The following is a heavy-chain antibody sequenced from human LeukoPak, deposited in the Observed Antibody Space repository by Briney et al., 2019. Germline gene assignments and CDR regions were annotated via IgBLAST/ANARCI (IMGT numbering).Heavy chain of an antibody. CDR3: AKCYGSSINYNNMDV. V-gene: IGHV7-4-1*01. J-gene: IGHJ6*02. D-gene: IGHD3-10*01. CDR1: GYTFTSYP. CDR2: INTNTGNP. Sequence: ASVKVSCKASGYTFTSYPMNWVRQAPGQGLEWMGWINTNTGNPTYAQGFTGRFVFSLDTSVSTAYLQIGSLKAEDTAVYYCAKCYGSSINYNNMDVWGQGTTVTVSS.